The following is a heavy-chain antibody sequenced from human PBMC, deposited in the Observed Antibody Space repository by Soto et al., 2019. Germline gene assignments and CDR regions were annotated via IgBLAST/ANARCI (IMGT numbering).Heavy chain of an antibody. CDR2: IIPILGIA. CDR3: ARDRTYGDYSGWYFDL. J-gene: IGHJ2*01. Sequence: GASVKVSCKASGGTFSSYTISWVRQAPGQGLEWMGRIIPILGIANYAQKFQGRVTITADKSTSTAYMELSSLRSEDTAVYYCARDRTYGDYSGWYFDLWGRGTLVTVSS. D-gene: IGHD4-17*01. CDR1: GGTFSSYT. V-gene: IGHV1-69*04.